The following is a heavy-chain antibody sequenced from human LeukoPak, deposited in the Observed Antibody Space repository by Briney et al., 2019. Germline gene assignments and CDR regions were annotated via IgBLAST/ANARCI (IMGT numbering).Heavy chain of an antibody. Sequence: ASVKVSCKASGHTFTSYGISWVRQAPGQGLEWMGWISAYNGNTNYAQKLQGRVTMTTDTSTSTAYMELRSLRSDDTAVYYCARFRQYYYYMDVWGKGTTVTVSS. J-gene: IGHJ6*03. CDR3: ARFRQYYYYMDV. V-gene: IGHV1-18*01. CDR2: ISAYNGNT. CDR1: GHTFTSYG.